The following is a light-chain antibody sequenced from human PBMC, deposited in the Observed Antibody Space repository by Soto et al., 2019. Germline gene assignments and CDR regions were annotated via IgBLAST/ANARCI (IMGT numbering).Light chain of an antibody. V-gene: IGKV3-20*01. J-gene: IGKJ4*01. CDR2: GAS. CDR3: HHYGSS. Sequence: EIVLTQSPGTLSLSPGERATFSCRASQSVSSKYLAWYQHKPGQAPRLVIYGASSRATGLPDRFSGSGSGTDFTLTISRLEPEDFAFYYCHHYGSSFGGGTKVDIK. CDR1: QSVSSKY.